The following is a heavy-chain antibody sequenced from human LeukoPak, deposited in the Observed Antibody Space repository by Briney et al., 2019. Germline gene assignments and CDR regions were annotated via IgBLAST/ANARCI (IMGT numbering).Heavy chain of an antibody. J-gene: IGHJ6*04. CDR1: GYSFTSYW. D-gene: IGHD6-25*01. CDR3: AIAGHDYYYGMDV. V-gene: IGHV5-51*01. Sequence: GESLKISCKGSGYSFTSYWIGCVRQMPGKGLEFMGIIYPGDSDTRYSPSFQGQVTISADKSISTAYLQWSSLKASDTAMYYCAIAGHDYYYGMDVWGKGTTVTVSS. CDR2: IYPGDSDT.